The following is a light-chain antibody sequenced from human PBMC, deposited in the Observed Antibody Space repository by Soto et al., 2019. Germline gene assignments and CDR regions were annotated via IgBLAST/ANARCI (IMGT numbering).Light chain of an antibody. J-gene: IGKJ5*01. CDR1: QNIRSY. CDR3: QQTYNTPIT. V-gene: IGKV1-39*01. Sequence: DIQMTQSPSPLSASVGDRVTITCRASQNIRSYLNWYQQRIGKAPKVLIYAASSLQSGVPSRFSGSGSVTDFTLTISSLQPEDFATYYCQQTYNTPITFGQGTRLEIK. CDR2: AAS.